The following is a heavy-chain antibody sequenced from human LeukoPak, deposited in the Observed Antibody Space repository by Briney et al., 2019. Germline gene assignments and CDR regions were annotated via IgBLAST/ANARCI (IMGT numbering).Heavy chain of an antibody. CDR1: GGSISSHY. CDR2: ISYSGTS. D-gene: IGHD3-10*01. V-gene: IGHV4-59*08. Sequence: SGTLSLTCTVFGGSISSHYWNWIRQPPGKRLEWIGYISYSGTSDNNPSLKSRVTMSVDTSKKQFSLKLRSVTAADTAIYYCARRGPNSGSSRGWNFDLWGRGTLVTVSA. J-gene: IGHJ2*01. CDR3: ARRGPNSGSSRGWNFDL.